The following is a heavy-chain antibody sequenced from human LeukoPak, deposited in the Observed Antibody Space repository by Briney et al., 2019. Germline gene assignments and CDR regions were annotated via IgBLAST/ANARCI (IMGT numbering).Heavy chain of an antibody. Sequence: SETLSLTCTVSGGSISSYYWSWIRQPPGKGLEWIGYIYYSGTNYNPSLKSRVTISLDTSKNQFSLKLSSVTAADTAVYYCARGCTYASYYFDYWGQGTLVTVSS. CDR3: ARGCTYASYYFDY. CDR1: GGSISSYY. D-gene: IGHD2-2*01. V-gene: IGHV4-59*01. J-gene: IGHJ4*02. CDR2: IYYSGT.